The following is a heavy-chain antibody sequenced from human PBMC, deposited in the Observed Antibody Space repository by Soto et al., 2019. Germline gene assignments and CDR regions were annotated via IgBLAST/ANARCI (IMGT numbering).Heavy chain of an antibody. D-gene: IGHD4-4*01. Sequence: EVQLLESGGDLVQPGGSLRLACAASGFSFSSYAMVWVRQAPGKGLEWVSVISARGGSSYFADSVKGRFTISRDNAKNSVFLQMDSLRAEDTAIYFCARDSKNRQEGMDVWGNGTTVTVSS. CDR2: ISARGGSS. J-gene: IGHJ6*04. CDR1: GFSFSSYA. V-gene: IGHV3-23*01. CDR3: ARDSKNRQEGMDV.